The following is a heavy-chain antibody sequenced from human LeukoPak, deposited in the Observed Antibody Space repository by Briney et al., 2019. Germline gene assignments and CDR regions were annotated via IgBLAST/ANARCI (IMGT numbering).Heavy chain of an antibody. J-gene: IGHJ4*02. CDR1: GFSFDDYA. CDR2: VSWNSGSI. D-gene: IGHD5-24*01. Sequence: ALRLSCAASGFSFDDYAMHWVRQAPGKGLEWVSGVSWNSGSIGHADSVKGRFTISRDNAKNTLTLQMNSLRVEDTAVYFCARDWVYKIDYWGRGTLVTVSS. CDR3: ARDWVYKIDY. V-gene: IGHV3-9*01.